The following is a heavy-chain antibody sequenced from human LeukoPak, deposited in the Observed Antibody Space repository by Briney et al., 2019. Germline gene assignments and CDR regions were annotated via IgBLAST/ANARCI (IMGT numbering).Heavy chain of an antibody. D-gene: IGHD6-19*01. CDR2: IYYTWST. J-gene: IGHJ4*02. Sequence: SQPLSLTCTVSGGSISSGDYYWRWIPQPPGKGLEWIGYIYYTWSTYYNPSLKSRVTITVDTSKNQLSLKLSSVTAADTAVYYCARQRRNSSGWYGDYWGQGTLVTVSS. CDR1: GGSISSGDYY. CDR3: ARQRRNSSGWYGDY. V-gene: IGHV4-30-4*01.